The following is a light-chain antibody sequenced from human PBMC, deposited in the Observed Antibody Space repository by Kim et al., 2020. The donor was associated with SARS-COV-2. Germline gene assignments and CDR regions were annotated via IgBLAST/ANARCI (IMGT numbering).Light chain of an antibody. CDR3: QQYNGYPWT. CDR2: KAS. J-gene: IGKJ1*01. CDR1: QSIDSW. Sequence: DIQMTQSPSTLSASVGDRVTITCRASQSIDSWLAWYQQKPGKAPNLLIYKASNLEYGVPSRFSGSGSGTEFTLTISSLQPDDFATYYCQQYNGYPWTFGQGTKVDIK. V-gene: IGKV1-5*03.